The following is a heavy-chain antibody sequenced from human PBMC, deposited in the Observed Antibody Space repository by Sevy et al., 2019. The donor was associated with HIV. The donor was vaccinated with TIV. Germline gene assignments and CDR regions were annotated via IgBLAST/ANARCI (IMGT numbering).Heavy chain of an antibody. V-gene: IGHV3-30*18. Sequence: GGSLTLSCAASGFTFSSYGMHWVRQAPGKGLEWVAVISYDGSNKYYADSVKGRFTISRDNSKNTLYLQMNSLRAEDTAVYYCAKGPVWGSYRSFDYWGQGTLVTVSS. J-gene: IGHJ4*02. CDR2: ISYDGSNK. CDR3: AKGPVWGSYRSFDY. D-gene: IGHD3-16*02. CDR1: GFTFSSYG.